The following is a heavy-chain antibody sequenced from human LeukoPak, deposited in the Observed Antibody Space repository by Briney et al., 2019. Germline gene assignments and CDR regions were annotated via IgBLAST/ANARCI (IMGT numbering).Heavy chain of an antibody. CDR3: AKVPYHSDTSDYFDY. Sequence: PGGSLRLSCAASGFTFGDYAMHWVRQAPGKGLEWVSLISGDGGNTYYADSVKGRFTISRDNSKNSLYLQMNSLRTDDTALYYCAKVPYHSDTSDYFDYWGQGTLVTVSS. CDR1: GFTFGDYA. CDR2: ISGDGGNT. D-gene: IGHD3-22*01. J-gene: IGHJ4*02. V-gene: IGHV3-43*02.